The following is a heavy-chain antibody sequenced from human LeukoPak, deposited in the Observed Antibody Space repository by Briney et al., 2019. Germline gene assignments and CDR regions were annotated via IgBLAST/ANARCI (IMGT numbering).Heavy chain of an antibody. CDR3: ARTTVTTNFDY. CDR1: GFSFSNYA. V-gene: IGHV3-30-3*01. D-gene: IGHD4-17*01. J-gene: IGHJ4*02. Sequence: PGGSLRLSCAASGFSFSNYAMTWVRQAPGKGLEWVAVISYDGSNKYYADSVKGRFTISRDNSKNTLYLQMNSLRAEDTAVYYCARTTVTTNFDYWGQGTLVTVSS. CDR2: ISYDGSNK.